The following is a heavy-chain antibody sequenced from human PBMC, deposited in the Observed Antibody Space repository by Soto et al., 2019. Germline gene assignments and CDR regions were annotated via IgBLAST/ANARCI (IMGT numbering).Heavy chain of an antibody. Sequence: QVQLVQSGAEVKKPGSSVKVSCTASGGTFSSYSFNWVRQAPGQGLEWMGRIIPIVDMATYAQKFQGRVTITADKSTSTAHMELRSLKSADTAVYYCARGKQQLALDNWGQGTLVTVSS. V-gene: IGHV1-69*02. J-gene: IGHJ4*02. CDR3: ARGKQQLALDN. CDR1: GGTFSSYS. D-gene: IGHD6-13*01. CDR2: IIPIVDMA.